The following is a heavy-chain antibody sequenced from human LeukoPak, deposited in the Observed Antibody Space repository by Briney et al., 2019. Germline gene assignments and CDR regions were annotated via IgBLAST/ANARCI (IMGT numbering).Heavy chain of an antibody. CDR1: GFTFSSYW. D-gene: IGHD7-27*01. CDR2: IGTAGDT. CDR3: ARGRGNWELDY. J-gene: IGHJ4*02. Sequence: GGSLRLSCAASGFTFSSYWMSWVRQATGKGLEWDSAIGTAGDTYYPGSVKGRFTISRENAKNSLYLQMNNLRAGDTAVYYCARGRGNWELDYWGQGTLVTVSS. V-gene: IGHV3-13*01.